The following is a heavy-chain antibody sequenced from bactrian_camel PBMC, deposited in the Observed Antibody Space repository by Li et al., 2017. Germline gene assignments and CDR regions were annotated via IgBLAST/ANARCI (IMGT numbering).Heavy chain of an antibody. J-gene: IGHJ4*01. CDR3: AAGYWVGSARRACGLVASSYNY. CDR2: MERNGTT. D-gene: IGHD1*01. CDR1: GITSRRQC. Sequence: HVQLVESGGGSVQAGGSLRLSCVASGITSRRQCLAWFRQAPGKEREGVAGMERNGTTTYAESVEGRFTVSKDNAKNTLYLHMNSLKPDDTATYYCAAGYWVGSARRACGLVASSYNYWGQGTQVTVS. V-gene: IGHV3S53*01.